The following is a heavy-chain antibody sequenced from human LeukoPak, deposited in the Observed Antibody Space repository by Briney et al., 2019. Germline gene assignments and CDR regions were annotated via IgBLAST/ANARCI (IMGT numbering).Heavy chain of an antibody. CDR3: ARGGLSIVATTDAFDI. V-gene: IGHV3-33*01. J-gene: IGHJ3*02. CDR1: GFTFSSYG. D-gene: IGHD5-12*01. CDR2: IWYDGSNK. Sequence: GGSLRLSCAASGFTFSSYGMHWVRQAPGKGLEWVAVIWYDGSNKYYADSVKGRFTISRDNSKNTLYLQMNSLRAEDTAVYYCARGGLSIVATTDAFDIWGQGTMVTVSS.